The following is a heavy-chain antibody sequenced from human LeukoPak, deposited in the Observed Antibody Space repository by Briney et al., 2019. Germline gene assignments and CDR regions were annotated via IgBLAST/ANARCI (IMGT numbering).Heavy chain of an antibody. CDR2: INHSGST. J-gene: IGHJ4*02. CDR1: GGSFSGYY. V-gene: IGHV4-34*01. CDR3: ARAFDGSGPATDDY. D-gene: IGHD3-10*01. Sequence: SETLSLTCAVYGGSFSGYYWSWIRQPPGKGLEWIGEINHSGSTNYNPSLKSRVTISVDTSKNQFSLKLSSVTAADTAVYYCARAFDGSGPATDDYWGQGTLVTVSS.